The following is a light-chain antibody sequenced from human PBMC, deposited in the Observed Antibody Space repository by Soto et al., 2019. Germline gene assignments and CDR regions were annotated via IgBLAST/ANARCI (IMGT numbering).Light chain of an antibody. V-gene: IGKV1-27*01. Sequence: DVQMTQSPSSLSAFVGDRVTITCRASQGIAPYFAWFQQKPGKVPKLLIYATSTLQSGVPSRFSGSGSGTDFTLTINSLQPEDVGTYYCQKYNSAPLTFGGGTKVDIK. CDR3: QKYNSAPLT. CDR1: QGIAPY. J-gene: IGKJ4*01. CDR2: ATS.